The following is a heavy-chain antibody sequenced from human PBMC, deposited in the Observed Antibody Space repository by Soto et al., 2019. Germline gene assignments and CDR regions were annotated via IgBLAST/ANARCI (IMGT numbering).Heavy chain of an antibody. CDR2: ISAYNGNT. V-gene: IGHV1-18*01. Sequence: QVQLVQSGAEVKKPGASVKVSCKASGYTFTSYGISWVRQAPGQGLEWMGWISAYNGNTNYAQKLQGRVTMTTDTSXSXXYMELRSLRSDDTAVDYCARAHPSRPQLVLHWFDPWGQGTLVTVSS. CDR1: GYTFTSYG. J-gene: IGHJ5*02. D-gene: IGHD6-13*01. CDR3: ARAHPSRPQLVLHWFDP.